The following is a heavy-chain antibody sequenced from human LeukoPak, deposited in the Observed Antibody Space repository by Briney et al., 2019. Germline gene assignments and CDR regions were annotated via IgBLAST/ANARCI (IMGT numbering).Heavy chain of an antibody. D-gene: IGHD5-24*01. Sequence: GGSLTLSCAASGFTFSSYWMSWVRQAPGKGLEWVANIKQDGSEKYYVDSVKGRFTISRGNAKNSLYLQMNSLRAEDTAVYYCASLRMATTYFDYWGQGTLVTVSS. CDR3: ASLRMATTYFDY. V-gene: IGHV3-7*01. J-gene: IGHJ4*02. CDR1: GFTFSSYW. CDR2: IKQDGSEK.